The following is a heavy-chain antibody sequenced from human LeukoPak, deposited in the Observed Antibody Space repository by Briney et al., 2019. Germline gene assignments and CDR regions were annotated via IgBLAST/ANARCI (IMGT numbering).Heavy chain of an antibody. CDR1: GFTFSSYA. CDR2: ISGSGGST. V-gene: IGHV3-23*01. CDR3: AKLRTFYGDLDY. D-gene: IGHD4-17*01. J-gene: IGHJ4*02. Sequence: PGGSLRLSCAASGFTFSSYAMSWVRQAPGKGLEWVSAISGSGGSTYYADSVKGRLTISRDNSKNTLYLQMNSLRAEDTAVYYCAKLRTFYGDLDYWGQGTLVTVSS.